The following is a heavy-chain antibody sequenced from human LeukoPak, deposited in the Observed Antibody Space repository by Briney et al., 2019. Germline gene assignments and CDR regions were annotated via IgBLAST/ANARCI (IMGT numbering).Heavy chain of an antibody. CDR1: GGSFSGYY. J-gene: IGHJ4*02. D-gene: IGHD3-22*01. CDR2: INHSGST. V-gene: IGHV4-34*01. Sequence: SETLSLTCAAYGGSFSGYYWSWIRQPPGKGLEWIGEINHSGSTNYNPSLKSRVTISVDTSKNQFSLKLSSVTAADTAVYYCARHAKYYYDSSGQSIDYWGQGTLVTVSS. CDR3: ARHAKYYYDSSGQSIDY.